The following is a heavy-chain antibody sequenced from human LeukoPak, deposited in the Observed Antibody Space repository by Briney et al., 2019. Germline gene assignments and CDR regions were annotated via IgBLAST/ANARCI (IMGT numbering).Heavy chain of an antibody. J-gene: IGHJ4*02. Sequence: GGSLRLSCAASGFTVSDNYMNWVRQAPGKGLEWVSVIYSGGRTYYADSVKGRFTISRDNSKNTLYLQMNSLRAEDTALYYCARAGDYYDSSGYYPYFDYWGQGTLVTVSS. V-gene: IGHV3-53*01. CDR3: ARAGDYYDSSGYYPYFDY. D-gene: IGHD3-22*01. CDR2: IYSGGRT. CDR1: GFTVSDNY.